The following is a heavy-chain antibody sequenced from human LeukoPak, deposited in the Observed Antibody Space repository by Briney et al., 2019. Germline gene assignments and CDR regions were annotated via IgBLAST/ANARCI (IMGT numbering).Heavy chain of an antibody. V-gene: IGHV3-74*01. J-gene: IGHJ6*02. CDR3: ARADLLEWLLSYGMDV. CDR2: INSDGSST. Sequence: GGPLRLSCAASGFTFSSYWMHWVRQAPGKGLVWVSRINSDGSSTSYADSVKGRFTISRDNAKNTLYLQMNRLRAEATAVYYCARADLLEWLLSYGMDVWGQGTTVTVSS. CDR1: GFTFSSYW. D-gene: IGHD3-3*01.